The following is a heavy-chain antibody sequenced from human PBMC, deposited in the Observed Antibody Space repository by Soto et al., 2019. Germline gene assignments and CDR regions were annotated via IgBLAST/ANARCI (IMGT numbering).Heavy chain of an antibody. CDR2: MQPSTGRT. Sequence: ASVKVSCKASGYSFTSLDINWVRQTAGQGLEWMGWMQPSTGRTGYAQKFQGRVTITADKSTSTAYMELSSLRSEDTAVYYCATPNGGSGSYYPRYYFDYWGQGTLVTVSS. CDR3: ATPNGGSGSYYPRYYFDY. J-gene: IGHJ4*02. D-gene: IGHD3-10*01. CDR1: GYSFTSLD. V-gene: IGHV1-8*01.